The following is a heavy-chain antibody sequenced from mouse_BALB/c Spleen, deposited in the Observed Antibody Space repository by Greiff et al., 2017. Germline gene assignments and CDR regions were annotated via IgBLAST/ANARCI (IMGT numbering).Heavy chain of an antibody. V-gene: IGHV6-6*02. CDR2: IRLKSNNYAT. CDR1: GFTFSNYW. J-gene: IGHJ3*01. CDR3: TRGSPWFAY. Sequence: DVQLQESGGGLVQPGGSMKLSCVASGFTFSNYWMNWVRQSPEKGLEWVAEIRLKSNNYATHYAESVKGRFTISRDDSKSSVYLQMNNLRAEDTGIYYCTRGSPWFAYWGQGTLVTVSA.